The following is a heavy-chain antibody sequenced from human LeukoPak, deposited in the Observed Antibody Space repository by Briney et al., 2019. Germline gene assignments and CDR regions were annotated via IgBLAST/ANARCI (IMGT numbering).Heavy chain of an antibody. CDR3: AKGDLWFGELVYFDY. CDR2: VSHDGSNK. Sequence: GGSLRLSCAVSGFTFSSYGMHWVRQAPGKGLEWVAVVSHDGSNKYYADSVKGRFTISRDNAKNSLYLQMNSLRAEDTALYYCAKGDLWFGELVYFDYWGQGTLVTVSS. V-gene: IGHV3-30*18. CDR1: GFTFSSYG. D-gene: IGHD3-10*01. J-gene: IGHJ4*02.